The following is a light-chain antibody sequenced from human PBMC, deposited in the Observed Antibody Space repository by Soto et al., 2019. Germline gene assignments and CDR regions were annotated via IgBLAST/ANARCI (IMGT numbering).Light chain of an antibody. CDR3: QHLNAYPIT. J-gene: IGKJ5*01. CDR2: AAS. CDR1: QDISTH. V-gene: IGKV1-9*01. Sequence: IQLTQSPSSLSASVGDRVTISCRASQDISTHLAWFAQKPGRAPQLLIYAASTLHSGVPSRFSGSGSGTEFTLTVSSLQPEDFAPYYCQHLNAYPITFGPGTRLDIK.